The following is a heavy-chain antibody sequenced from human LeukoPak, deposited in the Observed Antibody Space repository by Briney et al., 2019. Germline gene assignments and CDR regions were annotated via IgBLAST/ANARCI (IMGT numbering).Heavy chain of an antibody. Sequence: GGSLRLSCAASGFSLSSYSMNWVRQAPGEGLEWVSSISSSSSYIYYADSVKGRFTISRDNAKNSLYLQMNSLRAEDTAVYYCASGYSGYEPFDYWGQGTLVTVSS. CDR2: ISSSSSYI. V-gene: IGHV3-21*01. J-gene: IGHJ4*02. CDR3: ASGYSGYEPFDY. CDR1: GFSLSSYS. D-gene: IGHD5-12*01.